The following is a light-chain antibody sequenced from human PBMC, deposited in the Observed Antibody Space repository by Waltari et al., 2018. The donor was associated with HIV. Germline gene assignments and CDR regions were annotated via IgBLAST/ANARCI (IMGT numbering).Light chain of an antibody. V-gene: IGLV1-44*01. Sequence: QSVLTQPPSTSGAPGQTVTISCSGSSSTVGSNTVNWYQKLPGTAPRLLIFVNGRRPSGVPDRFSGSKSGTSASLAISRLQSEDDGDYFCAAWDDSLNGYVFGTGTKVIV. J-gene: IGLJ1*01. CDR1: SSTVGSNT. CDR3: AAWDDSLNGYV. CDR2: VNG.